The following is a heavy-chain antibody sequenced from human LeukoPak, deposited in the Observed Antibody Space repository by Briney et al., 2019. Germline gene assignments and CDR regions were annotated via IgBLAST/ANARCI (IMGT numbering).Heavy chain of an antibody. CDR1: GYTFTSYG. CDR3: ARGCSGGSCFFSFDS. J-gene: IGHJ4*02. Sequence: ASVKVSCKASGYTFTSYGISWVRQAPGQGLEWMGWISTYNGNTNCAQKLQGRVTMTTDTSTSTAYMELRSLRSDDTAVYYCARGCSGGSCFFSFDSWGQGTLVTVSS. CDR2: ISTYNGNT. V-gene: IGHV1-18*01. D-gene: IGHD2-15*01.